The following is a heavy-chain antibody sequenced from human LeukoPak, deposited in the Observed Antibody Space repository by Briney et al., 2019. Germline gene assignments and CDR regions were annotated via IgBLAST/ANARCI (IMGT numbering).Heavy chain of an antibody. J-gene: IGHJ4*02. Sequence: SQTLSLTCTVSGGSISSGSYYWSWIRQPAGKGLEWIGRIYTSGSTNYNPSLKSRVTISVDTSKNQFSLKLSSVTAADTAVYYCARVPTYYDFWSGYIYYFDYWGQGTLVTVSS. CDR2: IYTSGST. V-gene: IGHV4-61*02. CDR3: ARVPTYYDFWSGYIYYFDY. D-gene: IGHD3-3*01. CDR1: GGSISSGSYY.